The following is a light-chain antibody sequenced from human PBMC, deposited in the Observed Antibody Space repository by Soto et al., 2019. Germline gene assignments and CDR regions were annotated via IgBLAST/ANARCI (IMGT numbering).Light chain of an antibody. J-gene: IGLJ1*01. CDR2: DVS. Sequence: QSALTQPASVSGSPGQSITISCTGTRSDIGGYKYVSWYQQNPDKAPKLMIYDVSYRPSGVSDRFSGSKSGNTASLTISGLQAEDEADYYCSSYTSINTHVFGTGTKLTVL. CDR3: SSYTSINTHV. CDR1: RSDIGGYKY. V-gene: IGLV2-14*01.